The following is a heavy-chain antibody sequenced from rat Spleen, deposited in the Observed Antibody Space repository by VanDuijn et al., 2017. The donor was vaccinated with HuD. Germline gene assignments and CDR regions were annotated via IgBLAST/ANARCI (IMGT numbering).Heavy chain of an antibody. V-gene: IGHV5-20*01. CDR3: TIDGITIAAPFDY. D-gene: IGHD1-2*01. CDR1: GFTFSDYY. Sequence: EVQLVESGGGLVQPGRSLRLSCAASGFTFSDYYMAWVRQAPTKGLEWVATISSDGRRNYYRDSVKGRFTISRDNAKSTLYLQMNSLRSEDTATYYCTIDGITIAAPFDYWGQGVMVTVSS. J-gene: IGHJ2*01. CDR2: ISSDGRRN.